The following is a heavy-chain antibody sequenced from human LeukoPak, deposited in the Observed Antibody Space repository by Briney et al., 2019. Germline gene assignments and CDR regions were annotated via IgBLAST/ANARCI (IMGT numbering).Heavy chain of an antibody. J-gene: IGHJ4*02. CDR2: ISGSGGST. D-gene: IGHD1-26*01. CDR3: AKGATGGSYYFDY. CDR1: GFTFSSYA. V-gene: IGHV3-23*01. Sequence: GGSLRLSCAASGFTFSSYAMNWVRQAPGKGLEWVSGISGSGGSTYYADSLKGRFTISRDNSRNTLYLQMNSLRADGTAVYYCAKGATGGSYYFDYWGQGTLVTVSS.